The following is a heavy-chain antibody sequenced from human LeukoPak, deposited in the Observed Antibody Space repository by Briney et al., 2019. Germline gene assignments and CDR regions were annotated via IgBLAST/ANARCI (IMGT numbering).Heavy chain of an antibody. CDR3: ARDQKGYGDYALLL. Sequence: PGGSLRLSCAASGFTFSTYAMHWVRQAPGKGLEWVAVISYDGSNKYYADSVKGRFTISRDNSKNTLYLQMNSLRAEDTAVYYCARDQKGYGDYALLLWGQGTLVTVSS. CDR2: ISYDGSNK. CDR1: GFTFSTYA. J-gene: IGHJ4*02. V-gene: IGHV3-30-3*01. D-gene: IGHD4-17*01.